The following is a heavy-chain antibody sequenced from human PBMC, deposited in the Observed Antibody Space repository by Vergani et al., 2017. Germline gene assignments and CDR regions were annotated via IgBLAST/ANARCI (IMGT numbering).Heavy chain of an antibody. CDR1: GGSISSGDHC. CDR2: SFYSGTT. V-gene: IGHV4-31*11. J-gene: IGHJ6*03. D-gene: IGHD6-25*01. Sequence: QVQLQESGPGVVKPSQTLSLTCAVSGGSISSGDHCWTWIRQRPGKGLEWIGYSFYSGTTHGNPSLRSHLTISVDTSQNQFSLKWRSVTAAATAVYYCARVDTXVAATSHFYYRDVWGKGTAVVVSS. CDR3: ARVDTXVAATSHFYYRDV.